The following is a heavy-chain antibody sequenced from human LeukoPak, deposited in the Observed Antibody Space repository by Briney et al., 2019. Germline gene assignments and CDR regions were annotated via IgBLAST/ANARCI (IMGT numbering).Heavy chain of an antibody. CDR1: GFTFSSYV. CDR2: ISYDGSSK. Sequence: GGSLRLSCAASGFTFSSYVMHWVRPAPGTGLEWVAVISYDGSSKYYADSVKGRFTISRDNSENTLDLHMNSLRADDTAVYFCARCAYSSSGSYLYWGQGTLVTVSS. J-gene: IGHJ4*02. D-gene: IGHD3-10*01. V-gene: IGHV3-30-3*01. CDR3: ARCAYSSSGSYLY.